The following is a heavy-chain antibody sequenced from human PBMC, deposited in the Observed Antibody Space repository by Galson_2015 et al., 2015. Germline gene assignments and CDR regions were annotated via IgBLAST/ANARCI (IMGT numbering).Heavy chain of an antibody. D-gene: IGHD2-2*01. CDR1: GGSVSSGNYY. J-gene: IGHJ3*02. CDR2: IFYSGRT. Sequence: SETLSVTCTVSGGSVSSGNYYWNWLRQPPGKGLEWIGYIFYSGRTTYSPSLKSRVTISVDTAKNQFSLKLGSVTAADTVVYYCARDFLSERVGAFHIWGQGTMVTVSS. CDR3: ARDFLSERVGAFHI. V-gene: IGHV4-61*01.